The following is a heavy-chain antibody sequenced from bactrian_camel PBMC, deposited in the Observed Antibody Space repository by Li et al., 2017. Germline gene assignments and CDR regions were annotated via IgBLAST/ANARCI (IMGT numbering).Heavy chain of an antibody. CDR2: LDSDGEI. J-gene: IGHJ4*01. V-gene: IGHV3S55*01. CDR1: GHSLSDYC. Sequence: QLVESGGGSVQAGGSLRLSCAASGHSLSDYCMAWFRQAPGKEREGVVALDSDGEITYGNSVKGRFAISLDNGANTLYLQMNDLKPEDTAMYYCATQIVCAVVFGTGWYQDYGQGTQVTVS. D-gene: IGHD5*01.